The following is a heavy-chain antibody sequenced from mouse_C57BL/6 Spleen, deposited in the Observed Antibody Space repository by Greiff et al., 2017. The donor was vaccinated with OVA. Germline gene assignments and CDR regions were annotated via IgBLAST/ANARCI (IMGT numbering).Heavy chain of an antibody. J-gene: IGHJ2*01. CDR1: GYAFTNYL. V-gene: IGHV1-54*01. CDR2: INPGSGGT. D-gene: IGHD1-1*01. Sequence: VQLQQSGAELVRPGTSVKVSCKASGYAFTNYLIEWVKQRPGQGLEWIGVINPGSGGTNYNEKFKGKATLTADKSSRTAYMQFISLTAEDSAVYFCARSDYYGSSLYYFDDWGQGTTLTVSS. CDR3: ARSDYYGSSLYYFDD.